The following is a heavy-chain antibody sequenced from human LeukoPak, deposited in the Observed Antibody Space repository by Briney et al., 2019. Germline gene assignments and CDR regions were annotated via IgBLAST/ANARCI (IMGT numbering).Heavy chain of an antibody. Sequence: SQTLSLTCSVSGGSISSNSHYWTWIRQPPGKGLEWIGCIYHDGRTYYSPSLKHRVTISIDESKNEFSLILSSVTAADTAVYFCARAQGWGAKFYLEYWGQGTPVTVSS. CDR2: IYHDGRT. CDR1: GGSISSNSHY. D-gene: IGHD6-19*01. J-gene: IGHJ4*02. CDR3: ARAQGWGAKFYLEY. V-gene: IGHV4-30-2*01.